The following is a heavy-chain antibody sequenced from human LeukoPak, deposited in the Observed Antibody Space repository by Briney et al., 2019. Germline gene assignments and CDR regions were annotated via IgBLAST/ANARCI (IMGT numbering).Heavy chain of an antibody. D-gene: IGHD3-10*01. V-gene: IGHV4-39*01. CDR1: GGSISSSSYY. J-gene: IGHJ4*02. Sequence: PSETLSLTCTVSGGSISSSSYYWGWIRQPPGKGLEWIGSIYYSGSTYYNPSLKSRVTISVDTSKDQFSLKVSFVIAADTAVYYCARAVYGSGKYYFDYWGQGTLVTVSS. CDR2: IYYSGST. CDR3: ARAVYGSGKYYFDY.